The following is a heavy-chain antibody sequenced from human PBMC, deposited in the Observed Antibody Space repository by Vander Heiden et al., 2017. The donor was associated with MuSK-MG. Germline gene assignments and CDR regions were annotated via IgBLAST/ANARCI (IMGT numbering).Heavy chain of an antibody. CDR3: ARDLVWGCSGGSCYGRDAFDI. J-gene: IGHJ3*02. CDR1: GYTFTSYG. D-gene: IGHD2-15*01. Sequence: QVQLVQSGAEVKKPGASVKVSCKASGYTFTSYGISWVRQAPGQGLEWMGWISAYNGNTNYAQKLQGRVTMTTDTSTSTAYMELRSLRSDDTAVYYCARDLVWGCSGGSCYGRDAFDIWGQGTMVTVSS. CDR2: ISAYNGNT. V-gene: IGHV1-18*01.